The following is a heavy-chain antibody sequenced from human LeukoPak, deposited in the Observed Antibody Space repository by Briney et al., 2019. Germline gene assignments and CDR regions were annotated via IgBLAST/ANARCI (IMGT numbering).Heavy chain of an antibody. J-gene: IGHJ4*02. CDR2: INHSGST. Sequence: SETLSLTCAVYGGSFSGYYWSWIRQPPGKGLEWIGEINHSGSTNYNPSLKSRVTISVDTSKNQFSLKLSSVTAADTAVYYCATRTRGRLYWGQGTLVTVSS. CDR1: GGSFSGYY. D-gene: IGHD3/OR15-3a*01. V-gene: IGHV4-34*01. CDR3: ATRTRGRLY.